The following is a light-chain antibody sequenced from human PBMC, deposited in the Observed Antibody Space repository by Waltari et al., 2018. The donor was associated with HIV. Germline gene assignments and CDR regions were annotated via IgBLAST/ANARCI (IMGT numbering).Light chain of an antibody. Sequence: IQMTQSTPSVSASVGDRVTIACRSSQDIGSWLAWYQQKPGKAPNLLIYGASSLQSGVPSRFSGSGSGTDFTLIISSLQPEDFAIYYCQQSHTFPRTFGQGTNIEIK. CDR1: QDIGSW. J-gene: IGKJ1*01. CDR3: QQSHTFPRT. V-gene: IGKV1-12*01. CDR2: GAS.